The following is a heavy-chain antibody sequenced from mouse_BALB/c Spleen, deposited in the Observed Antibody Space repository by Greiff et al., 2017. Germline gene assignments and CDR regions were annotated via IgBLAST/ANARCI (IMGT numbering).Heavy chain of an antibody. CDR2: INPGSGGT. D-gene: IGHD2-1*01. J-gene: IGHJ4*01. CDR1: GYAFTNYL. Sequence: QVQLQQSGAELVRPGTSVKVSCKASGYAFTNYLIEWVKQRPGQGLEWIGVINPGSGGTNYNEKFKGKATLTADKSSSTAYMQLSSLTSDDSAVYFCSRLGDGNYEDAMDYWGQGTSVTVPS. CDR3: SRLGDGNYEDAMDY. V-gene: IGHV1-54*01.